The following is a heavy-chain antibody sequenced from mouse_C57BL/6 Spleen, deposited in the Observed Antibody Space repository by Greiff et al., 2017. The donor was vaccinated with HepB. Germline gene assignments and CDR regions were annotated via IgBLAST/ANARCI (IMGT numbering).Heavy chain of an antibody. Sequence: QVQLQQSGPELVKPGASVKISCKASGYAFSSSWMNWVKQRPGKGLEWIGRIYPGDGDTNYNGKFKGKATLTADKSSSTAYMQLSSLTSEDSAVYFCARSDGYYMYYFDYWCQGTTLTVSS. CDR1: GYAFSSSW. CDR2: IYPGDGDT. J-gene: IGHJ2*01. V-gene: IGHV1-82*01. D-gene: IGHD2-3*01. CDR3: ARSDGYYMYYFDY.